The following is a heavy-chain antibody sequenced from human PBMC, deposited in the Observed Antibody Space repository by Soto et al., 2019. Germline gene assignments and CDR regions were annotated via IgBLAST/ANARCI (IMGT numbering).Heavy chain of an antibody. CDR2: MNPNSGNT. CDR1: GYTFTSYD. D-gene: IGHD3-10*01. CDR3: ARVYGSGSYSPTYFDY. Sequence: ASVKVSCKASGYTFTSYDINWVRQATGQGLEWMGWMNPNSGNTGYAQKFQGRVTMTRNTSISTAYMELSSLRSEDTAVYYCARVYGSGSYSPTYFDYCGQGTMVTVYS. J-gene: IGHJ4*02. V-gene: IGHV1-8*01.